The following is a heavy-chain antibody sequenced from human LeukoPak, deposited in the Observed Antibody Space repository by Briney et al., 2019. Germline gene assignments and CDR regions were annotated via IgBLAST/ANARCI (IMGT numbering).Heavy chain of an antibody. J-gene: IGHJ3*02. CDR1: GYTFTGYY. CDR2: NNPNSGGT. V-gene: IGHV1-2*06. CDR3: AYGYSYGCNRAAFDI. D-gene: IGHD5-18*01. Sequence: GASVKISCKASGYTFTGYYMHWVRQAPGQGLEWMGRNNPNSGGTNYAQKFQGRVTMTRDTSISTAYMELSRLRSDDTAVYYCAYGYSYGCNRAAFDIWGQGTMVTVSS.